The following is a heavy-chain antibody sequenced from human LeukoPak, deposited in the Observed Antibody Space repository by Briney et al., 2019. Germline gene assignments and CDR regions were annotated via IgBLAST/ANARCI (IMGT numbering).Heavy chain of an antibody. CDR1: GGSISSSSYY. V-gene: IGHV4-39*07. CDR3: ASTYYDSRGYYFPDTFDI. Sequence: TSETLSLTCTVSGGSISSSSYYWDWIRQPPGKGLEWIGSIYYSGSTHYTPSLKSRVTISADTSKNQFSLNLSSVTAADTAVYYCASTYYDSRGYYFPDTFDIWGQGTMVTVSS. CDR2: IYYSGST. J-gene: IGHJ3*02. D-gene: IGHD3-22*01.